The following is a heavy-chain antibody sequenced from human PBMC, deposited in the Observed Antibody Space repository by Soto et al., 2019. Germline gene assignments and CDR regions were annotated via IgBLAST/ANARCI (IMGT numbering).Heavy chain of an antibody. CDR3: VRGVVAADIDY. CDR2: INPSGGGT. CDR1: GYTFTSYY. D-gene: IGHD6-13*01. V-gene: IGHV1-46*01. J-gene: IGHJ4*02. Sequence: ASVKVSCKASGYTFTSYYMHWVRQAPGQGLEWMGIINPSGGGTSYAQNFQGRVTLTRDTSTSTVYMELSSLRSEDTAVYYCVRGVVAADIDYWGQGTLVTVSS.